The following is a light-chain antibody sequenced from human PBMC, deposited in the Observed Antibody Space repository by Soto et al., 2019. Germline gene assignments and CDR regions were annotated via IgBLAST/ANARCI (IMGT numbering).Light chain of an antibody. CDR1: QSVSSD. Sequence: EIVLTQSPGTLSFSPGERATLSCRASQSVSSDLAWYQQKPGQAPRLLISGASSRATGISDRFSGSGSGTDFTLTISRLEPEDFAVYYCHQFGNFPRSFGQGTKVDIK. J-gene: IGKJ1*01. V-gene: IGKV3-20*01. CDR3: HQFGNFPRS. CDR2: GAS.